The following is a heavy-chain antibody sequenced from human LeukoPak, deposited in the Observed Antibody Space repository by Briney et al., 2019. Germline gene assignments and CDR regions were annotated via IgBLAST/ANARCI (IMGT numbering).Heavy chain of an antibody. V-gene: IGHV3-30*18. CDR2: ISYDGSNK. D-gene: IGHD2-21*01. CDR1: GFTFSSYG. CDR3: AKDPSDSYLMDV. J-gene: IGHJ6*02. Sequence: GRSLRLSCAASGFTFSSYGMHWVRQAPGKGLEWVAVISYDGSNKYYADSVKGRFTISRDNSKNTLYLQMNSLRAEDTAVYYCAKDPSDSYLMDVWGQGTTVTVSS.